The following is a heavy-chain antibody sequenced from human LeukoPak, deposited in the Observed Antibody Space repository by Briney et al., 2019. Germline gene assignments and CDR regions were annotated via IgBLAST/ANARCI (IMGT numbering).Heavy chain of an antibody. V-gene: IGHV1-2*02. CDR1: GYTFTGYY. J-gene: IGHJ5*02. CDR3: ARDNSVEDTAWWFDP. D-gene: IGHD4-23*01. Sequence: ASVKVSCKASGYTFTGYYMHWVRQAPGQGLEWMGWINPNSGGTNYAQKFQGRVTMTRDTSISTAYMELSSLRCEDTAVYYCARDNSVEDTAWWFDPWGQGTLVTVSS. CDR2: INPNSGGT.